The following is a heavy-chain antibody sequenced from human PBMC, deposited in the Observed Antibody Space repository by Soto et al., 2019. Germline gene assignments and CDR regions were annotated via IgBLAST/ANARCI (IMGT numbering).Heavy chain of an antibody. CDR1: GGSISSYY. V-gene: IGHV4-59*01. Sequence: SETLSLTCTVSGGSISSYYWSWIRQPPGKGLEWIGYIYYSGSTNYNPSLKSRVTISVDTSKNQFSLKLSSVTAADTAVYYCARDRMDDDSSGYSAFDIWGQGTMVTVS. J-gene: IGHJ3*02. CDR2: IYYSGST. CDR3: ARDRMDDDSSGYSAFDI. D-gene: IGHD3-22*01.